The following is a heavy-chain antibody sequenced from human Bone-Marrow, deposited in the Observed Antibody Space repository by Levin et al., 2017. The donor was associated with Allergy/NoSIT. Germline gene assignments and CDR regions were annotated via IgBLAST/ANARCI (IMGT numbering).Heavy chain of an antibody. V-gene: IGHV1-18*01. CDR2: INVNNGHT. Sequence: ASVKVSCKASGYTFTDYGISWVRQAPGQGLEWMGWINVNNGHTNYIQKFQGRVTMTTDTSTSTAYMELRSLRSDDTAIYYCARGFDSCGQGTLVTVSS. CDR3: ARGFDS. J-gene: IGHJ4*02. CDR1: GYTFTDYG.